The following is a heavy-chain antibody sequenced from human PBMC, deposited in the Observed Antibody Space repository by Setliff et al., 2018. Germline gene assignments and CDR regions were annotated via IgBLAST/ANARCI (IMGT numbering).Heavy chain of an antibody. CDR1: GDSISRYY. J-gene: IGHJ4*01. CDR2: IQNGGNT. Sequence: SETLSLTCTVSGDSISRYYWSWIRQPPGKGLEWIGYIQNGGNTKYNPSLGSRITMSVDTSKNQFSLKLSSVTAADTAVYYCARDQYTSGWYGPPESYFHCWGLGILVTVSS. D-gene: IGHD6-19*01. CDR3: ARDQYTSGWYGPPESYFHC. V-gene: IGHV4-59*01.